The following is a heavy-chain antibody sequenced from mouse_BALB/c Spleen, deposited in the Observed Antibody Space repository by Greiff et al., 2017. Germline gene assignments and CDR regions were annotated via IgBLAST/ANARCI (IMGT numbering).Heavy chain of an antibody. CDR3: ARDYYGNPYAMDY. Sequence: QVQPQQSGPEPVKPGASVKIFCKASGYSFTSFHIHRVKQRPGQGLEWSGWIFPGSCNTKYNEKFKGKATLTADTSSGTAYMKLSSLTSYDSAVYFCARDYYGNPYAMDYWGQGTSVTVSS. CDR1: GYSFTSFH. J-gene: IGHJ4*01. CDR2: IFPGSCNT. V-gene: IGHV1-66*01. D-gene: IGHD2-1*01.